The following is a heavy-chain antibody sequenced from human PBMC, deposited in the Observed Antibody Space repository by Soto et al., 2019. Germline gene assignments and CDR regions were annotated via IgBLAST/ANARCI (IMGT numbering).Heavy chain of an antibody. Sequence: ASVKVSCKASGYTFTSYGISWVRQAPGQGLEWMGWISAYNGNTNYAQKLQGRVIMTTDTSTSTAYMELRSLRSDDTAVYYCARDYYDSSGYPYHYFDYWGQGTLVTVSS. D-gene: IGHD3-22*01. CDR3: ARDYYDSSGYPYHYFDY. V-gene: IGHV1-18*04. J-gene: IGHJ4*02. CDR1: GYTFTSYG. CDR2: ISAYNGNT.